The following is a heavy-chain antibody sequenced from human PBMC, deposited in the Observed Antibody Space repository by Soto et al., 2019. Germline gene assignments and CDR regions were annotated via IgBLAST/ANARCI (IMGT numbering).Heavy chain of an antibody. CDR3: ARIKWGLNYYNGMDV. CDR2: INPKTAAT. V-gene: IGHV1-2*02. D-gene: IGHD1-26*01. CDR1: GYSFSDYF. Sequence: ASVKVSCKPSGYSFSDYFIQWVRQAPGQGLEWVAWINPKTAATNYAKKFQGRVSLTWDTSSTTAYMEPTRLRPDDTAVYYCARIKWGLNYYNGMDVWGQGTAVTV. J-gene: IGHJ6*02.